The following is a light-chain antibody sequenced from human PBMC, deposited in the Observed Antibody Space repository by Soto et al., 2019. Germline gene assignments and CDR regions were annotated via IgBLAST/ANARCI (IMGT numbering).Light chain of an antibody. CDR3: SSYTSSSTSVV. CDR1: SSDVGGYNY. J-gene: IGLJ2*01. CDR2: DVS. V-gene: IGLV2-14*01. Sequence: QSVLTQPASVSGSPGQSITISCTGTSSDVGGYNYVSWYQQHPGKAPKLMIYDVSNRPSGVSNRFSGSKSGNTASLTISGLQAEDEAGYYCSSYTSSSTSVVFGGGTKVTVL.